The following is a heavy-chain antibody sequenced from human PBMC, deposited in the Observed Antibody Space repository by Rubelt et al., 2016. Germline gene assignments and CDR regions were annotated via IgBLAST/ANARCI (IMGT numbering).Heavy chain of an antibody. CDR3: ARRDGYNWDDAFDI. D-gene: IGHD5-24*01. Sequence: QVQLVQSGAEVKKPGASVKVSCKASGYTFTSYGISWVRQAPGQGLAWMGWISAYNGNTNYAQKLQGRVTMTTDTATSTAYMELRSLRPDDTAVYYCARRDGYNWDDAFDIWGQGTMVTVSS. CDR2: ISAYNGNT. V-gene: IGHV1-18*01. CDR1: GYTFTSYG. J-gene: IGHJ3*02.